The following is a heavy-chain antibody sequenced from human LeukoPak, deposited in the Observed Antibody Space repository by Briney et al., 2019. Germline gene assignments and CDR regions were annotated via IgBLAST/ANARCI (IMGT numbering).Heavy chain of an antibody. J-gene: IGHJ4*02. V-gene: IGHV1-69*04. CDR3: ARVGLSAYCGGDCYPFDY. D-gene: IGHD2-21*02. Sequence: GASVKVSCKASGGTFSSYAISWVRQAPGQGLEWMGRIIPILGIANYAQKFQGRVTITADKSTSTAYMELSSLRSEDTAVYYCARVGLSAYCGGDCYPFDYWGQGTLVTVSS. CDR2: IIPILGIA. CDR1: GGTFSSYA.